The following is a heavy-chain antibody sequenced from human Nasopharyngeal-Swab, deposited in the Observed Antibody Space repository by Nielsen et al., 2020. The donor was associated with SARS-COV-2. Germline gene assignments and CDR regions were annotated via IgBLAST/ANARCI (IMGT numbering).Heavy chain of an antibody. CDR3: ARGTLQDY. D-gene: IGHD1-1*01. Sequence: WIRQPPGEGLEWIGEINHSGSTNYNPSLKSRVTISVDTSKNQFSLKLSSVTAADTAVYYCARGTLQDYWGQGTLVTVSS. J-gene: IGHJ4*02. V-gene: IGHV4-34*01. CDR2: INHSGST.